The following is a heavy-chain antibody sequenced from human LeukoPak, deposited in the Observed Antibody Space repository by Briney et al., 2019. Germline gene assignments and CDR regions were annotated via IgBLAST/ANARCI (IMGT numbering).Heavy chain of an antibody. Sequence: SETLSLTCAVYGGSFSDYYWTWIRQSPGKGVDWIGESYHSGGTDYNPSLKSRVTLPVDTSKNQFALTLRSVTAADRAVYYWVRRVRGVIIGIYYYNGMDVWGQGTTVTVSS. CDR2: SYHSGGT. J-gene: IGHJ6*02. CDR1: GGSFSDYY. CDR3: VRRVRGVIIGIYYYNGMDV. D-gene: IGHD3-10*01. V-gene: IGHV4-34*01.